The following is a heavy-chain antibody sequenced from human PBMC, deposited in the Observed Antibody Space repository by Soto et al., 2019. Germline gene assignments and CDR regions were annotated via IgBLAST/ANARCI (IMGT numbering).Heavy chain of an antibody. CDR2: IYHSGST. D-gene: IGHD6-19*01. CDR3: ARVHGSGNDFDY. J-gene: IGHJ4*02. CDR1: GGSISSGGYS. Sequence: PSETLSLTCAVSGGSISSGGYSWGWIRQPPGKGLEWIGYIYHSGSTYYNPSLKSRVTISVDRSKNQFSLKLSSVTAADTAVYYCARVHGSGNDFDYWGQGTLVTVSS. V-gene: IGHV4-30-2*01.